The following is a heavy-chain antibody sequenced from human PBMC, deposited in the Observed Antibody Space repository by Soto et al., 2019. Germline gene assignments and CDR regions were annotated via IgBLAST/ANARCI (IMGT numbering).Heavy chain of an antibody. CDR3: ARGYCSGGSCYRKVWSYDY. Sequence: GGSLRLSCAASGFTFSDHYMDWVRQAPGKGLEWVGRTRNKANSYTTEYAASVKGRFTISRDDSKNSLYLQMNSLKTEDTAVYYCARGYCSGGSCYRKVWSYDYWGQGTLVTVSS. D-gene: IGHD2-15*01. V-gene: IGHV3-72*01. J-gene: IGHJ4*02. CDR1: GFTFSDHY. CDR2: TRNKANSYTT.